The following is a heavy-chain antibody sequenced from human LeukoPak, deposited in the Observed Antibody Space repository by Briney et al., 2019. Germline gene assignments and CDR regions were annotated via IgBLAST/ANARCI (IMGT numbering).Heavy chain of an antibody. Sequence: SETLSLTCTVSGGSISSGDHYWSWIRQPPGKGLEWIGYIYYSVSTYYNPSLKSRVTISVDTSKNQFSLKLSSVTAADTAVYYCARDLPDCSGGSCAGHYWGQGTLVTVSS. V-gene: IGHV4-30-4*08. J-gene: IGHJ4*02. CDR3: ARDLPDCSGGSCAGHY. CDR1: GGSISSGDHY. CDR2: IYYSVST. D-gene: IGHD2-15*01.